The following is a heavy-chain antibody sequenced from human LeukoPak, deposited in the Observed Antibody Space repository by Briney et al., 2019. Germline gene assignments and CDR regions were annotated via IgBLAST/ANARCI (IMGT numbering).Heavy chain of an antibody. D-gene: IGHD3-16*02. J-gene: IGHJ4*02. CDR1: GFTFSSYA. CDR3: ARGEYDYVWGSYPDY. V-gene: IGHV3-30*04. Sequence: PGGSLRLSCAASGFTFSSYAMHWVRQAPGKGLEWVAVISYDGSNKYYADSVKGRLTISRDNSKNTLYLQMNSLRAEDTAVYYCARGEYDYVWGSYPDYWGQGTLVTVSS. CDR2: ISYDGSNK.